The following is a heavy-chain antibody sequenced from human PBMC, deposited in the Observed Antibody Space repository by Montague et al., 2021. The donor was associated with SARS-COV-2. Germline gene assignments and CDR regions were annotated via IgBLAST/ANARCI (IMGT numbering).Heavy chain of an antibody. CDR2: ISYDGSNE. CDR3: ARDLVIVVVPAAIDYYGMDV. J-gene: IGHJ6*02. Sequence: SLRLSCAASGFTFSSYAMHWVRQAPGKGLEWVAVISYDGSNEYYADSVKGRFTISRDNSKNTLYLQMNSLRAEDTAVYYCARDLVIVVVPAAIDYYGMDVWGQGTTVTVSS. CDR1: GFTFSSYA. D-gene: IGHD2-2*03. V-gene: IGHV3-30*04.